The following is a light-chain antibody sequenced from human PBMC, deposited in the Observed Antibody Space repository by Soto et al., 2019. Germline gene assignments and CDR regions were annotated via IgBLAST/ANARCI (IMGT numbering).Light chain of an antibody. CDR2: GAS. V-gene: IGKV3-15*01. J-gene: IGKJ4*01. CDR3: QQYNNWL. Sequence: EIVMTQSPATLSVSPGERATLSCRASQSISNNLVWYQQKPGQAPRLLIYGASTRATGVPGRFSGSGSGTEFTLTISSLQYEDFAVYYCQQYNNWLFGGGTKVEIK. CDR1: QSISNN.